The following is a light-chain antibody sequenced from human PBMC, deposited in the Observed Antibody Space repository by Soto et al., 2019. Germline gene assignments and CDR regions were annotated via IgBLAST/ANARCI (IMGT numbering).Light chain of an antibody. Sequence: EIVMTQSPATLSVSPGERATLSCRASQSVSSNLAWFQHKPGQAPRLLIYGASTRATGIPARFSGSGSGTEFTLSISSLQSEDFAVYYCQQYKNWPPLTFGGGTKLEIK. V-gene: IGKV3-15*01. CDR2: GAS. J-gene: IGKJ4*01. CDR1: QSVSSN. CDR3: QQYKNWPPLT.